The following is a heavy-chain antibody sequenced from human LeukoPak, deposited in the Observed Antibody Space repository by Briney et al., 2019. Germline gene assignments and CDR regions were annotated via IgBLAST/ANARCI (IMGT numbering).Heavy chain of an antibody. V-gene: IGHV1-69*05. CDR2: IIPIFGTA. CDR3: ARGRYCSGGSCYPEDY. CDR1: GGTFSSYA. D-gene: IGHD2-15*01. J-gene: IGHJ4*02. Sequence: SVKVSCKASGGTFSSYAISWVRQAPGQGLEWMGGIIPIFGTANYAQKFQGRVTITTDKSTSTAYMELSSLRSEDTAVYYCARGRYCSGGSCYPEDYWGQGTLVTVSS.